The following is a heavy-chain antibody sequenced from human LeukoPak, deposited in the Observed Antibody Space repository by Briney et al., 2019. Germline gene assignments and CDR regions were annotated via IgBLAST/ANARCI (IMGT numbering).Heavy chain of an antibody. CDR2: MNLKSGNT. CDR3: ARAIPYLFGELLPAQP. J-gene: IGHJ5*02. V-gene: IGHV1-8*01. D-gene: IGHD3-10*02. CDR1: GYTFTSYD. Sequence: EASVKASCKASGYTFTSYDINWVRQATGQGLEWMGWMNLKSGNTGYAQKFQGRVTMTRNTSKSTAYMELSSLRSEDTAVYYCARAIPYLFGELLPAQPWGQGTLVTVSS.